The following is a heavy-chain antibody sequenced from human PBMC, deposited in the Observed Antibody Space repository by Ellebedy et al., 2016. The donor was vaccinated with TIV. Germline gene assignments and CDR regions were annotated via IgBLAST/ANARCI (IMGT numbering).Heavy chain of an antibody. CDR1: GFTFTPYS. CDR3: ARDMAWGNERVNDAFDI. J-gene: IGHJ3*02. D-gene: IGHD7-27*01. Sequence: GESLKISCAASGFTFTPYSMNWVRQAPGKGLEWVSYISHSSITIYYADSVKGRFTISRDNAKNSLYLQMNSLRAEDTAVYYCARDMAWGNERVNDAFDIWGRGTMVTVSS. V-gene: IGHV3-48*04. CDR2: ISHSSITI.